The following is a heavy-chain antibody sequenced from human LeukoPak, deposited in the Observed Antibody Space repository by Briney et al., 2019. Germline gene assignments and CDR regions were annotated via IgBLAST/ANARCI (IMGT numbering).Heavy chain of an antibody. D-gene: IGHD2-15*01. J-gene: IGHJ4*02. CDR3: ARDNKAAALDY. CDR2: IYTSGST. Sequence: SETLSLTCTVSGGSISSGSYYWSWIRQPAGKGLEWIGRIYTSGSTNYNPSLKSRVTISVDRSKNQFSLKLSSVTAADTAVYYCARDNKAAALDYWGQGTLVTVSS. CDR1: GGSISSGSYY. V-gene: IGHV4-61*02.